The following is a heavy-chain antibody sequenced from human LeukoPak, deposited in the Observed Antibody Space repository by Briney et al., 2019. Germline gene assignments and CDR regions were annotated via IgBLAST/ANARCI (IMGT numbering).Heavy chain of an antibody. CDR2: IYYSGST. CDR1: GGSISSSSYY. Sequence: SETLSLTFTVSGGSISSSSYYWGWIRQPPGKGLEWIGSIYYSGSTYYNPSLKRRLTISVDTSKNQFSVKLSSVTAADTAVYYCARWGGGSRWSYYYYIDVWSKGTTVTVSS. V-gene: IGHV4-39*01. D-gene: IGHD6-13*01. J-gene: IGHJ6*03. CDR3: ARWGGGSRWSYYYYIDV.